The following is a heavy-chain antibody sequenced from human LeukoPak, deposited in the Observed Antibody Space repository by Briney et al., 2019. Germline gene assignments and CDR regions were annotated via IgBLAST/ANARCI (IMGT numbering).Heavy chain of an antibody. Sequence: ASVKVSCKASGYTFTNYDINWVRQAPGQGLEWMGWMNTNSGYTGYAQKFQGRVTITRNTSISTAYMELSSLRSDDTAVYYCARDLTHRRNYDSSGYQIVPAFWGQGTLVTVSS. D-gene: IGHD3-22*01. CDR1: GYTFTNYD. V-gene: IGHV1-8*03. CDR3: ARDLTHRRNYDSSGYQIVPAF. CDR2: MNTNSGYT. J-gene: IGHJ4*02.